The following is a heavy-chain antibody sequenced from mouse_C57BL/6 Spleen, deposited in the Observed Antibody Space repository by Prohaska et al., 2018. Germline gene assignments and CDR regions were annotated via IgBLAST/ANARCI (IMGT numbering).Heavy chain of an antibody. J-gene: IGHJ2*01. D-gene: IGHD1-1*01. CDR1: GYTFTSYW. V-gene: IGHV1-59*01. CDR2: IDPSDSYT. CDR3: ARDYYGSSYPYYFDY. Sequence: QVQLQQPGAELVRPGTSVKLSCKASGYTFTSYWMHWVKQRPGQGLEWIGVIDPSDSYTNYNQKFKGKATLTVDTSSSTAYMQLSSLTSEDSAVYYCARDYYGSSYPYYFDYWGQGTTLTVSS.